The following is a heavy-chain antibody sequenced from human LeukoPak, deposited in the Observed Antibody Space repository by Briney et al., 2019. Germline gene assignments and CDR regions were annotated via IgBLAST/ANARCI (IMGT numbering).Heavy chain of an antibody. CDR3: ARPRRPYYYDSSGLDYYYMDV. J-gene: IGHJ6*03. V-gene: IGHV3-74*01. Sequence: PGGSLRLSCAASGFTFSSYWMHWVRQAPGKGLVWVSRINTDGSSTSYADSVKGRFTISRDNAKNTLHLQMNSVRAEDTAVYYCARPRRPYYYDSSGLDYYYMDVWGKGTTVTVSS. D-gene: IGHD3-22*01. CDR2: INTDGSST. CDR1: GFTFSSYW.